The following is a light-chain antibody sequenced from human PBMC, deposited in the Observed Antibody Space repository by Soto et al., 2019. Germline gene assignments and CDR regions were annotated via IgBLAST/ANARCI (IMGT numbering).Light chain of an antibody. Sequence: EIVLTQSPGTLSLSPGERATLSCRASQSVSSSYLAWYQQKPGQAPRLLIYDASSRATGIPDKFSGSGSGSDFSLTISSLEPEDFAVYYCQQSGDSQWTFGQGTKVDIK. CDR1: QSVSSSY. J-gene: IGKJ1*01. CDR2: DAS. V-gene: IGKV3-20*01. CDR3: QQSGDSQWT.